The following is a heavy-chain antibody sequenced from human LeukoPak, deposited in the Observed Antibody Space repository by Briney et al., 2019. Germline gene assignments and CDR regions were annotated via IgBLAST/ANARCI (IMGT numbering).Heavy chain of an antibody. J-gene: IGHJ4*02. CDR3: ARATTYKATIDY. CDR2: IYYSGST. Sequence: SETLSLTCTVSGGSISSYYWSRIRQPPGKGLEWIGYIYYSGSTNYNPSLTSRVPISVDTSKNQFSLKLSSVTAADTAVYYCARATTYKATIDYWGQGTLVTVSS. CDR1: GGSISSYY. D-gene: IGHD5-12*01. V-gene: IGHV4-59*01.